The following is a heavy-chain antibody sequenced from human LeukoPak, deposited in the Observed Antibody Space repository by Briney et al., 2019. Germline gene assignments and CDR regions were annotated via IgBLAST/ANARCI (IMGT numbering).Heavy chain of an antibody. CDR3: AKSTFGEGAFDI. Sequence: QPGGSLRLSCAASGFTFSSYSMNWVRQAPGKGLDWVSFIRFDGSHKYYADSVKGRFTISGDNSKNTLYLQMNSLRPEDTAVYYCAKSTFGEGAFDIWGQGTMVTVSS. D-gene: IGHD3-10*01. CDR2: IRFDGSHK. CDR1: GFTFSSYS. V-gene: IGHV3-30*02. J-gene: IGHJ3*02.